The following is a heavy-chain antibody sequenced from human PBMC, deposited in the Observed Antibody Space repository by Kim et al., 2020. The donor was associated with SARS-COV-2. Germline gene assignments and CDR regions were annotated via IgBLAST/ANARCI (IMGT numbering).Heavy chain of an antibody. CDR1: GFTFSSYA. CDR2: ISGSGGST. CDR3: AKDFPSPYGDFAHVCFAY. Sequence: GGSLRLSCAASGFTFSSYAMSWVRQAPGKGLEWVSAISGSGGSTYYADSVKGRFTISRDNSKNTLYLQMNSLRAEDTAVYYCAKDFPSPYGDFAHVCFAYWGQGTLVTFSS. D-gene: IGHD4-17*01. V-gene: IGHV3-23*01. J-gene: IGHJ4*02.